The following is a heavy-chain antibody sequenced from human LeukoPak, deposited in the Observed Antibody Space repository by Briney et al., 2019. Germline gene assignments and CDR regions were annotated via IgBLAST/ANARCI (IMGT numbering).Heavy chain of an antibody. Sequence: GASVKVSCKASGYTFTGYHMHWVRQAPGQGLEWMGRINPNSGDTNHAQKFQGRVTMTRDTSISTAYMELSRLRSDDTAVYYCARNHENYYDSSGYYSPFDYWGQGALVTVSS. J-gene: IGHJ4*02. D-gene: IGHD3-22*01. CDR3: ARNHENYYDSSGYYSPFDY. CDR1: GYTFTGYH. V-gene: IGHV1-2*06. CDR2: INPNSGDT.